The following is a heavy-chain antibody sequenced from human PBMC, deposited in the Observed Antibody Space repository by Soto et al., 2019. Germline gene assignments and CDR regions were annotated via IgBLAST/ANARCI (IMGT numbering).Heavy chain of an antibody. V-gene: IGHV1-3*01. CDR3: ARGRRSCTGNNCYTDFDF. Sequence: SVKVSCKASGYIYTDFGIHWVRQAPVQRLEWLGWIISVNDKTLYSSKFQGRLAITRDTSANTAYMDLYSMRSEDSAVYYCARGRRSCTGNNCYTDFDFWGQGSLVTVSS. CDR1: GYIYTDFG. J-gene: IGHJ4*02. D-gene: IGHD2-2*02. CDR2: IISVNDKT.